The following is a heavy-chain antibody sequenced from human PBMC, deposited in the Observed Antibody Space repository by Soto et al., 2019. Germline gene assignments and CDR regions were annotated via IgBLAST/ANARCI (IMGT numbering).Heavy chain of an antibody. CDR3: ARENYFDY. J-gene: IGHJ4*02. CDR1: GFTFRNFW. Sequence: EVQLVESGGGLVQPGGSLRLSRAASGFTFRNFWMGWVRQTPEKGLEWVANIKPDGSEKYYVDSVKGRFTISRDNAKNSLYLQMNSLRAEDTAVYYCARENYFDYWGQGTPVTVSS. CDR2: IKPDGSEK. V-gene: IGHV3-7*04.